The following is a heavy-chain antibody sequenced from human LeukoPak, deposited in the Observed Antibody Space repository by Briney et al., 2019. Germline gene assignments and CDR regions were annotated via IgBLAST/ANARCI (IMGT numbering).Heavy chain of an antibody. CDR3: ARFASEWALYYMDV. V-gene: IGHV4-61*02. D-gene: IGHD1-14*01. J-gene: IGHJ6*03. Sequence: SETLSLTCTVSGGSISSGSYYWSWIRQPAGKGLEWIGRIYTSGSTNYNPSLKSRVTISVDTSRNQFSLKLSSVTAADTAVYYCARFASEWALYYMDVWGKGTTVTVSS. CDR1: GGSISSGSYY. CDR2: IYTSGST.